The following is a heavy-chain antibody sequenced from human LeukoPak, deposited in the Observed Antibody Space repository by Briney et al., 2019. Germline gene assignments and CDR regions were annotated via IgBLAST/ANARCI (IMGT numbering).Heavy chain of an antibody. D-gene: IGHD3-16*02. CDR2: IYPGDSDT. V-gene: IGHV5-51*01. Sequence: GESLKISCKGSGYSFTTYWIGWVRQMPGKGLEWMGIIYPGDSDTRYSPSFQGQVTISADKSINTAYPQWSSLQASDTAMYYCARHSVLGGVIALDYWGQGTLVTVSS. J-gene: IGHJ4*02. CDR3: ARHSVLGGVIALDY. CDR1: GYSFTTYW.